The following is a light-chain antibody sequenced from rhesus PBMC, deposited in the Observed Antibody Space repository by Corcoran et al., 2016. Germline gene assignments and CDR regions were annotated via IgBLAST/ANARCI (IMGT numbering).Light chain of an antibody. J-gene: IGKJ2*01. Sequence: PGERATLSCRASQSVSSSLAWYQQKPGQAPRLLVYGASSRATGIPDRFSGSGYGTDFHLTISSLEPEAVGVYYCQQYSSLYGFGQGTKGEV. CDR2: GAS. CDR3: QQYSSLYG. V-gene: IGKV3-42*02. CDR1: QSVSSS.